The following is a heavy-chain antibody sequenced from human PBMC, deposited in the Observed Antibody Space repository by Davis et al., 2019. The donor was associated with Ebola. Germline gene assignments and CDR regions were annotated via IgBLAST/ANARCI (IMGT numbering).Heavy chain of an antibody. D-gene: IGHD2-2*01. CDR1: GFTFSNYA. CDR3: TMNIPAAMGGMDV. CDR2: ISGSGATT. J-gene: IGHJ6*02. Sequence: GESLKISCAASGFTFSNYAMSWVRQAPGKGLEWVSGISGSGATTYYADSVKGRFTISRDNSKNTLYLQMNSLKTEDTAVYYCTMNIPAAMGGMDVWGQGTTVTVSS. V-gene: IGHV3-23*01.